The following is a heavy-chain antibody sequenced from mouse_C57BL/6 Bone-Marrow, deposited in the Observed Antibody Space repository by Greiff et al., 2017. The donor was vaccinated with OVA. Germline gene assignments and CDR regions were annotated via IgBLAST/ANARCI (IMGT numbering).Heavy chain of an antibody. D-gene: IGHD1-1*01. Sequence: QVQLKQSGAELARPGASVKLSCKASGYTFTSYGIRWVKQRTGQGLEWIGEIYPRSGNTYYNEKFKGKATLTADKSSSTAYMELRSLTSEDSAVYFCARGYYGSSSDAMDYWGQGTSVTVSS. CDR3: ARGYYGSSSDAMDY. CDR2: IYPRSGNT. J-gene: IGHJ4*01. V-gene: IGHV1-81*01. CDR1: GYTFTSYG.